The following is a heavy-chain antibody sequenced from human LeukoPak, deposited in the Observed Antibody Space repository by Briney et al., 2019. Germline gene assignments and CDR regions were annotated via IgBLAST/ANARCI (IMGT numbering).Heavy chain of an antibody. CDR2: IYYSGST. J-gene: IGHJ2*01. CDR3: ASGEDWYFDL. Sequence: SETLSLTCTVSGGSISSYYWSWIRQPPGKGLEWIGYIYYSGSTNYNPSLKSRVTISVDTSKNQFSLRLSSVTAADTAVYHCASGEDWYFDLWGRGTLVTVSS. CDR1: GGSISSYY. V-gene: IGHV4-59*01.